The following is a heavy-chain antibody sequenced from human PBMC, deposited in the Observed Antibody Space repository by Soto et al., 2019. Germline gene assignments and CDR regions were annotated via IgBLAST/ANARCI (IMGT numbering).Heavy chain of an antibody. CDR2: IYYSGST. CDR1: GGSISSSSYY. V-gene: IGHV4-39*01. J-gene: IGHJ4*02. Sequence: QLQLQESGPGLVKPSETLSLTCTVSGGSISSSSYYWGWIRQPPGKGLEWIGSIYYSGSTYYNPSLKRRVTISVDTSKNQFSLKLNSVTAADTAVFYCARHGQYSGSYLSNFDYWGQGTLVTVSS. CDR3: ARHGQYSGSYLSNFDY. D-gene: IGHD1-26*01.